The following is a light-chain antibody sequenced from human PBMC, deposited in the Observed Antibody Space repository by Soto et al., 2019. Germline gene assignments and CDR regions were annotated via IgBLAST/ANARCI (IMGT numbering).Light chain of an antibody. Sequence: QSALIQPASVSGSLGQSITISCSGSSSDVGGYNYVSWYQQHPGQAPKLLIHEVTNRPSTISDRFSGSKSANTASLTISGLQAEDEAHYYCSSYTTFKTPHVAFGGGTKLTVL. CDR2: EVT. J-gene: IGLJ2*01. V-gene: IGLV2-14*01. CDR1: SSDVGGYNY. CDR3: SSYTTFKTPHVA.